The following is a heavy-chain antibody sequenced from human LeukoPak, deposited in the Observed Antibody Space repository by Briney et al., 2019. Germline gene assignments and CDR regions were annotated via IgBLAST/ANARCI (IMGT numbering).Heavy chain of an antibody. D-gene: IGHD3-10*01. CDR2: VSSRSSGSTK. CDR3: ARIPAWLGAFGYFDL. V-gene: IGHV3-11*01. J-gene: IGHJ2*01. CDR1: GFIFSDYY. Sequence: GGSLRLSCAATGFIFSDYYMSWIRQAPGKGLEWISYVSSRSSGSTKYYADSVKGRFSISRDNAKNSLYLQMNSLRVEDTAVYYCARIPAWLGAFGYFDLWGRGTLLTVSS.